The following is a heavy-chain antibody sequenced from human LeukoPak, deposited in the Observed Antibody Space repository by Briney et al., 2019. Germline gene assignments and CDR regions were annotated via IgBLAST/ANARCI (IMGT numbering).Heavy chain of an antibody. D-gene: IGHD3-10*01. V-gene: IGHV1-3*01. J-gene: IGHJ5*02. CDR1: GYTFTSYA. CDR3: ARDAQLLIWFGKSEANWFDP. CDR2: INAGNGNT. Sequence: ASVKVSCKASGYTFTSYAMHWVRQAPGQRLEWMGWINAGNGNTKYSQKFQDRVTITRDTSASTAYMELSSLRSEDTAVYYCARDAQLLIWFGKSEANWFDPWGQGTLVTVSS.